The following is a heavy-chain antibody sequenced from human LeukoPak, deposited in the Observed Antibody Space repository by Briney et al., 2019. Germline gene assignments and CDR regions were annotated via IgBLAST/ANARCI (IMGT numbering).Heavy chain of an antibody. CDR2: IYYSGST. CDR1: GGSVSSGSYY. Sequence: PSETLSLTCTVSGGSVSSGSYYWSWIRQPPGKGLEWIGNIYYSGSTNYNPSLKSRVTISVDTSKNQFSLKLSSVTAADTAVYYCARVLELEYYFDYWGQGTLVTVSS. CDR3: ARVLELEYYFDY. V-gene: IGHV4-61*01. J-gene: IGHJ4*02. D-gene: IGHD1-7*01.